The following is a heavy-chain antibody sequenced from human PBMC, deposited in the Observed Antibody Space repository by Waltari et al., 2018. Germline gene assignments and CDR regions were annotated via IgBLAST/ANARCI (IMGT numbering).Heavy chain of an antibody. CDR2: IILGFGTT. Sequence: QVHLVQSGAEVRMPGSSVKVSCKASGDTSQGYAINWVRQAPGQGLEWMGGIILGFGTTDYAQRFQGRLTITADESMNTAYMELSSLRSEDTAVFYCARSGLGGNYFDSWGQGTLVRVSS. D-gene: IGHD1-1*01. CDR1: GDTSQGYA. J-gene: IGHJ4*02. CDR3: ARSGLGGNYFDS. V-gene: IGHV1-69*12.